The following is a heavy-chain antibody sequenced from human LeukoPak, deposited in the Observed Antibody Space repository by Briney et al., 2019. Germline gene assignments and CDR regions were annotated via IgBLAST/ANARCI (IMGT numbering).Heavy chain of an antibody. J-gene: IGHJ4*02. V-gene: IGHV3-30*18. Sequence: GGSLRLSCAASGFTFSSYGMHWVRQAPGKGLEWVAVISYDGSNKYYADSVKGRFTISRDNSKNTLYLQMNSLRAEDTAVYYCAKDLGSIAVAGFDYWGQGTLVTVSS. CDR2: ISYDGSNK. CDR1: GFTFSSYG. CDR3: AKDLGSIAVAGFDY. D-gene: IGHD6-19*01.